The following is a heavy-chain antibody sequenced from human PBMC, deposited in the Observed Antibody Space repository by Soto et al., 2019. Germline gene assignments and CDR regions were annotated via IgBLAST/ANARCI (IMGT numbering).Heavy chain of an antibody. Sequence: QVQLQQWGAGLLKPSETLSLTCAVYGGSFSGYQWTWIRQTPGKRLEWIGEINDSGNINYNPSLTSRVTILVDTPKKQISLKLSLVTAADPAVYSCARGLILWFGEFSRRGGYYYYMDVWGKGTTVTVSS. D-gene: IGHD3-10*01. CDR3: ARGLILWFGEFSRRGGYYYYMDV. V-gene: IGHV4-34*01. CDR1: GGSFSGYQ. CDR2: INDSGNI. J-gene: IGHJ6*03.